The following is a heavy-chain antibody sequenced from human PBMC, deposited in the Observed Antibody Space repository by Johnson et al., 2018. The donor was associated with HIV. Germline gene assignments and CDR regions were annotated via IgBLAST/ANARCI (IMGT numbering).Heavy chain of an antibody. CDR1: GFTFSSYG. V-gene: IGHV3-33*01. D-gene: IGHD1-26*01. CDR3: AREGRLGSYLGGVAFDI. J-gene: IGHJ3*02. Sequence: QVQLVESGGGVVQPGRSLRLSCAASGFTFSSYGMHWVRQAPGKGLEWVAVIWYDGSNKYYADSVKGRFTISRDNSKNTLYLQMNSLRAEDTAVYYCAREGRLGSYLGGVAFDIWGQGTMVTVSS. CDR2: IWYDGSNK.